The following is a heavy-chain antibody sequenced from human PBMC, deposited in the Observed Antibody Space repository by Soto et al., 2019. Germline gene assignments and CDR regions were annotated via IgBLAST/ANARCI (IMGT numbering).Heavy chain of an antibody. CDR1: GGSISSSSYY. Sequence: SETLSLTCTVSGGSISSSSYYWGWILQPPGKGLELILSIYYSGSTYYNPSLKSRVTISLDTSKNQFSLKLSSVTAADTAVYYCARLGCSSNRCATYYYYYYGMDVWGQGTTVTVSS. V-gene: IGHV4-39*01. D-gene: IGHD2-2*01. J-gene: IGHJ6*02. CDR2: IYYSGST. CDR3: ARLGCSSNRCATYYYYYYGMDV.